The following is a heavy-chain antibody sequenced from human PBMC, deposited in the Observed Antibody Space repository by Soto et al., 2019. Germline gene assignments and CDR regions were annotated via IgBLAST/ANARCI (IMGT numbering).Heavy chain of an antibody. Sequence: GASVKVSCKASGYTFACYYMHWVRQAPGQGLEWMGIINPSGGSTSYAQKFQRRVTMTRDTSTSTVYMELSRLRSEDTAVYYCARDRMESFSRSTSCSALDSWGQGTLVTVSS. J-gene: IGHJ4*02. CDR2: INPSGGST. V-gene: IGHV1-46*01. CDR3: ARDRMESFSRSTSCSALDS. CDR1: GYTFACYY. D-gene: IGHD2-2*01.